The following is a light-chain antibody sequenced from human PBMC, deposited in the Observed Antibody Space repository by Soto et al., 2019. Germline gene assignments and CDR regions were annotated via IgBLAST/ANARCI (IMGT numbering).Light chain of an antibody. CDR3: VSYTSSTTYV. V-gene: IGLV1-40*01. J-gene: IGLJ1*01. CDR1: NSDIGARNG. CDR2: GNG. Sequence: QSVLTQPPSVSGAPGQRVTISCTGINSDIGARNGVHWYQQLPGRAPKLLIYGNGNRPSGVPDRFSVSKSGASASLAITGLQAEDDADYYCVSYTSSTTYVFGTGTKLTVL.